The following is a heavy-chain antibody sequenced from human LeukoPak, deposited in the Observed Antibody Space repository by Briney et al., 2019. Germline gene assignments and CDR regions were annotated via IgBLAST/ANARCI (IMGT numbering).Heavy chain of an antibody. D-gene: IGHD3-22*01. Sequence: GESLKISCKGSGYSFTSYWIGWVRQMPGKGLEWMGIIYPGDSDTRYSPSFQGQVTISADKSISTAYLQWSSLKASDTAMYYCARRTLTYYYDSSGYYYYYYMDVWGKGTTVTVSS. CDR2: IYPGDSDT. V-gene: IGHV5-51*01. CDR1: GYSFTSYW. CDR3: ARRTLTYYYDSSGYYYYYYMDV. J-gene: IGHJ6*03.